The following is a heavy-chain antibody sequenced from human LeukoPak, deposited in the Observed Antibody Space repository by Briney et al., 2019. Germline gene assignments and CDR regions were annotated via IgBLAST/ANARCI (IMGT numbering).Heavy chain of an antibody. D-gene: IGHD2-2*03. J-gene: IGHJ6*04. CDR1: GDSISSYY. Sequence: SETLSLTCTVSGDSISSYYWSWVRQPPGKGLGWIGYIYYSGSTNYNPSLKSRVTISVDTSNNQFSLKLSSVTAADTAVYYCATDLSGYCSSTSCYYVMDLWGKGTTFTVSS. V-gene: IGHV4-59*01. CDR2: IYYSGST. CDR3: ATDLSGYCSSTSCYYVMDL.